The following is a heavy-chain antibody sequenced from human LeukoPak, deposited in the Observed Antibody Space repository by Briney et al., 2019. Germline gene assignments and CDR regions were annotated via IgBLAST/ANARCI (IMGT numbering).Heavy chain of an antibody. V-gene: IGHV4-34*01. CDR1: GGSFSGYY. J-gene: IGHJ3*02. CDR2: INHSGST. CDR3: ARVFGQYAFDI. Sequence: PSETLSLTCAVYGGSFSGYYWSWIRQPPGKGLEWIGEINHSGSTNYNPSLKSRVTISVDTSKNQFSLKPSSVTAADTAVYYCARVFGQYAFDIWGQGTMVTVSS. D-gene: IGHD3-10*01.